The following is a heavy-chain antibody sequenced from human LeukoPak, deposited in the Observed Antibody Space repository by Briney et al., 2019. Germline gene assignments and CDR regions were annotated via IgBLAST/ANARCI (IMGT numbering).Heavy chain of an antibody. CDR1: GLPFSSYE. V-gene: IGHV3-33*06. Sequence: PGGSLRLSCAASGLPFSSYEMNWVRQAPGKGLEWVAVIWYDGSNKYYADSVKGRFTISRDNSRNTLYLQMNSLRAEDTAVYYCAKEGRGLYSGLDWGQGTLVTVSS. CDR2: IWYDGSNK. D-gene: IGHD6-13*01. J-gene: IGHJ4*02. CDR3: AKEGRGLYSGLD.